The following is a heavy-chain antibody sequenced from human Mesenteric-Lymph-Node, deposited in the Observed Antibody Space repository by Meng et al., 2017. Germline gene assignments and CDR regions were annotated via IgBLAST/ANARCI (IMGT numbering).Heavy chain of an antibody. V-gene: IGHV3-7*03. Sequence: ESLKISCAASGISLTNYWMNWVRQAPGKGLEWVANIKSDGSEKNYVDSVKGRFTISVDTSRNQFSMKLNSLTAADTAVYYCARMIGSGPFDHWGQGSLVTVSS. CDR1: GISLTNYW. D-gene: IGHD6-19*01. CDR2: IKSDGSEK. CDR3: ARMIGSGPFDH. J-gene: IGHJ4*02.